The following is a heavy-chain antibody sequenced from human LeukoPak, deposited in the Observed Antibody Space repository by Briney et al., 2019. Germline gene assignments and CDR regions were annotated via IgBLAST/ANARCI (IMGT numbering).Heavy chain of an antibody. Sequence: SETLSLTCAVSGGSISSSSYYWGWIRQPPGKGLEWIGSIYYSGSTYYNPSLKSRVTISVDTSKNQFSLKLSSVTAADTAVYYCARDRHYYYDSSSANYYYGMDVWGQETTVTVSS. D-gene: IGHD3-22*01. V-gene: IGHV4-39*07. CDR1: GGSISSSSYY. CDR3: ARDRHYYYDSSSANYYYGMDV. J-gene: IGHJ6*02. CDR2: IYYSGST.